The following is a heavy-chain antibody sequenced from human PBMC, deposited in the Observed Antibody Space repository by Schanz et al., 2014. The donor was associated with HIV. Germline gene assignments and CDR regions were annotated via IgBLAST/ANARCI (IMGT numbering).Heavy chain of an antibody. CDR3: AKAEDYGDYVGAFDI. CDR2: IS. J-gene: IGHJ3*02. V-gene: IGHV3-30*18. Sequence: QVQLVESGGGVVQPGRSLRLSCAASGFTFSSYGMHWVRQAPGKGLEWVAVISSVKGRFTISRDNSKNTLYLKMNSLRAEDTAVYYCAKAEDYGDYVGAFDIWGQGTMVTVSS. D-gene: IGHD4-17*01. CDR1: GFTFSSYG.